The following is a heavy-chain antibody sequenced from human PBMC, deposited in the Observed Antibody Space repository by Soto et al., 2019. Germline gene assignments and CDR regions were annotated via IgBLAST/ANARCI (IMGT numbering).Heavy chain of an antibody. CDR3: ARDLNDYRTFDY. V-gene: IGHV1-69*04. CDR1: GGTFSSYT. J-gene: IGHJ4*02. CDR2: IIPILGIA. Sequence: EASVKVSCKASGGTFSSYTISWVRQAPRQGLEWMGRIIPILGIANYAQKFQGRVTITADESTSTAYMELSSLRSEDTAVYYCARDLNDYRTFDYWGQGTLVTVSS. D-gene: IGHD4-17*01.